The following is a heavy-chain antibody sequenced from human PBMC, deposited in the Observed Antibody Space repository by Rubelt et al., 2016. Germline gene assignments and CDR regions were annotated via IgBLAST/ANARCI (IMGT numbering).Heavy chain of an antibody. CDR1: GYTFTTYG. J-gene: IGHJ5*02. V-gene: IGHV1-18*01. CDR2: IRTYNGNT. CDR3: ARGYCSSANCLFNWFDP. D-gene: IGHD2-2*01. Sequence: QVQLVQSGAEVKKPGASVKVSCKASGYTFTTYGISWVRQAPGQGLEWMGWIRTYNGNTNYDQKLPGRVTMTTDTSTSTAYMELRSLRSDDPAMYFCARGYCSSANCLFNWFDPWGQGTLVTVSS.